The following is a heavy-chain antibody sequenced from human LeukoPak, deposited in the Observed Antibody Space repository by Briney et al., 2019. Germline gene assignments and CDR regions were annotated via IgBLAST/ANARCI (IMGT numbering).Heavy chain of an antibody. CDR3: ARQTTHYDSSGHDAFDI. D-gene: IGHD3-22*01. J-gene: IGHJ3*02. Sequence: SETLSLTCTVSGGSISSGSYYWSWIRQPAGTGLEWIGRIYTSGSTNYNPSLKSRVTISVDTSKNQFSLKLSSVTAADTAVYYCARQTTHYDSSGHDAFDIWGQGTMVTVSS. CDR1: GGSISSGSYY. V-gene: IGHV4-61*02. CDR2: IYTSGST.